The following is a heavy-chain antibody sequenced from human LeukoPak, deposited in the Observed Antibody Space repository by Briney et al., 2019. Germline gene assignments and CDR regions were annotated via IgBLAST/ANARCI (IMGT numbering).Heavy chain of an antibody. D-gene: IGHD6-13*01. V-gene: IGHV4-59*01. CDR3: ARDPSPAAGDYWYFDL. CDR1: GGSISSYY. Sequence: SETLSLTCSVSGGSISSYYWSWIRQPPGKGLEWIGSIDFSGSTKYNPSLKSRVTISVDTSKNQFSLKLSSVTAADTAVYYCARDPSPAAGDYWYFDLWGRGTLVTVSS. CDR2: IDFSGST. J-gene: IGHJ2*01.